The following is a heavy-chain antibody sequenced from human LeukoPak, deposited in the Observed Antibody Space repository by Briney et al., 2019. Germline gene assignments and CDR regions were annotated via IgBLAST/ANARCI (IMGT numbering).Heavy chain of an antibody. Sequence: PGGSLRLSCAASGFTFSSYTIHWVRQAPGKGLEWVAVISYDGSNKYYADSVKGRFTISRDNSKNTLYLQMNSLRAEDTAVYYCAKDSFYGDYDPDYYYYYGMDVWGQGTTVTVSS. CDR2: ISYDGSNK. J-gene: IGHJ6*02. CDR1: GFTFSSYT. V-gene: IGHV3-30-3*01. D-gene: IGHD4-17*01. CDR3: AKDSFYGDYDPDYYYYYGMDV.